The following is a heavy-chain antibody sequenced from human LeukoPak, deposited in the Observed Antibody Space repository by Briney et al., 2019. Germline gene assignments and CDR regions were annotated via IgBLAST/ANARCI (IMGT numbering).Heavy chain of an antibody. J-gene: IGHJ4*02. D-gene: IGHD2-15*01. Sequence: GGSLRLSCAASGFTVSSNYMTWVRQAPGKGLEWVSHINWSGGTIDYADSVKGRFTISRDDAKRSLYLQMNSLTAEDTALYYCARKGSGIDYWGQGALVAVSS. CDR2: INWSGGTI. V-gene: IGHV3-20*04. CDR1: GFTVSSNY. CDR3: ARKGSGIDY.